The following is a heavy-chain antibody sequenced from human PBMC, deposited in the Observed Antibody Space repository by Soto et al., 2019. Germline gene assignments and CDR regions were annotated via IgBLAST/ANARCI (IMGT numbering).Heavy chain of an antibody. CDR1: GFTFSDFW. Sequence: GGSLRLSCAASGFTFSDFWIHWVRQAPGKGLVWVSGISGDGTTVTYVDSVKGRFTTSRDNPKNTMHLQMNSLRAEDTAVYYCARSLARTYYYYFMDVWGKGTTVTVSS. V-gene: IGHV3-74*03. CDR2: ISGDGTTV. J-gene: IGHJ6*03. CDR3: ARSLARTYYYYFMDV.